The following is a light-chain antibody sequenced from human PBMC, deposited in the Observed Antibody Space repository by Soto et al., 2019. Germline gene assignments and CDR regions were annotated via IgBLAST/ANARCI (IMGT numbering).Light chain of an antibody. CDR1: QGISNY. CDR2: AAS. J-gene: IGKJ3*01. V-gene: IGKV1-27*01. Sequence: DIQMTQSPSSLSASVGDRVTITCRASQGISNYLAWYQQKPGKVPKLLIYAASTLQSGVPSRFSGSGSGTDFTLTIRSLQPEDVATYYCQKYNSAPILTFGPGTKVDIK. CDR3: QKYNSAPILT.